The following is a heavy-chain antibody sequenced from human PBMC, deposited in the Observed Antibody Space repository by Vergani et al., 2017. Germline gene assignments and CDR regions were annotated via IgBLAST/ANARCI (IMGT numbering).Heavy chain of an antibody. D-gene: IGHD3-10*01. V-gene: IGHV1-24*01. CDR2: FDPEDGET. Sequence: QVQLVQSGAEVQKPGASVKVSCKVSGYTLTELSMHWVRQAPGKGLEWMGGFDPEDGETIYAQKFQGRVTMTEDTSTDTAYMELSSLRSEDTAVYYCATFYYYGSGNENWFDPWGQGTLVTVSS. CDR1: GYTLTELS. J-gene: IGHJ5*02. CDR3: ATFYYYGSGNENWFDP.